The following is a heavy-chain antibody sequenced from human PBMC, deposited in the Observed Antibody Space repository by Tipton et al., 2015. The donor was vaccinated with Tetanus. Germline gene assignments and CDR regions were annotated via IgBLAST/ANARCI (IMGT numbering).Heavy chain of an antibody. CDR1: GFTFSSYG. Sequence: SLRLSCAASGFTFSSYGMHWVRQAPGKGLEWVAVISYDGSNKYYADSVKGRFTISRDNSKNTLYLQMNSLRAEDTAVYYCAKDAVSHGDYVVPPGYWGQGTLVTVSS. CDR3: AKDAVSHGDYVVPPGY. V-gene: IGHV3-30*18. CDR2: ISYDGSNK. D-gene: IGHD4-17*01. J-gene: IGHJ4*02.